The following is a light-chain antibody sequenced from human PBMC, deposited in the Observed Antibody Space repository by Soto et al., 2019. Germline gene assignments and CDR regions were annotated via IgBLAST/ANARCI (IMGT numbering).Light chain of an antibody. CDR2: LGS. V-gene: IGKV2-28*01. Sequence: DIVMTQSPLSLPVTPGEPASISCRSSQSLLHSNGYNYLDWYLQKPGQSPQLLIYLGSNRASGVPDRFSGSGSGKDFTLKISRVEAEGVGVYFWMQGLQTPYTFGQGTKLEIK. CDR3: MQGLQTPYT. J-gene: IGKJ2*01. CDR1: QSLLHSNGYNY.